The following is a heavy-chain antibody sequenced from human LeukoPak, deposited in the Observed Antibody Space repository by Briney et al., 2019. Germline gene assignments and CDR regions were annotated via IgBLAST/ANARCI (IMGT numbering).Heavy chain of an antibody. CDR3: ARVRYSDSSVLTRKRSYYFDY. CDR1: GGSFSDYY. Sequence: SETLSLTCAVYGGSFSDYYWSWIRQPPGKGLEWIGEINHSGSTDYNPSLKSRVTISIDKSKNHFSLKLSSVTAADTAVYYCARVRYSDSSVLTRKRSYYFDYWGQGTLVTVSS. D-gene: IGHD3-22*01. CDR2: INHSGST. V-gene: IGHV4-34*01. J-gene: IGHJ4*02.